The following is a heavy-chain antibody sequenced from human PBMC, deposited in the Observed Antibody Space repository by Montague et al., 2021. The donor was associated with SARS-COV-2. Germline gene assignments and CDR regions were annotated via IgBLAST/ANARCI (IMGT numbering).Heavy chain of an antibody. D-gene: IGHD1-1*01. CDR3: ARDGTGTNYYYYGMDV. CDR2: IYYSGST. V-gene: IGHV4-59*01. J-gene: IGHJ6*02. CDR1: GGSISSYY. Sequence: SETRSLTCTVSGGSISSYYWSWIRQPPGKGLEWIGYIYYSGSTNYNPSLKSRVTISVDTSKNQFSLKLSSVTAADTAVYYCARDGTGTNYYYYGMDVWGQGTTVTVSS.